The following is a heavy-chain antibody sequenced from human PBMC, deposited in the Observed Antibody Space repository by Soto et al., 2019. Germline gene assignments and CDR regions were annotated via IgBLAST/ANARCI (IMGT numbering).Heavy chain of an antibody. CDR2: IKQDGSEK. D-gene: IGHD5-12*01. CDR3: ARDQGTSRGYSGYDYDTYYYYYYMDV. J-gene: IGHJ6*03. CDR1: GFTFSSYW. Sequence: GGSLRLSCAASGFTFSSYWMSWVRQAPGKGLEWVANIKQDGSEKYYVDSVKGRFTISRDNAKNSLYLQMNSLRAEDTAVYYCARDQGTSRGYSGYDYDTYYYYYYMDVWGKGTTVTVSS. V-gene: IGHV3-7*01.